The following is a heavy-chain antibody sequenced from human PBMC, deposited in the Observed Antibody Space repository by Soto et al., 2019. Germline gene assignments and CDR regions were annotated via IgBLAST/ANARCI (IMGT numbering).Heavy chain of an antibody. V-gene: IGHV5-10-1*01. Sequence: PGESLKISCKGSGYSFTSYWISWVRQMPGKGLEWMGRIDPSDSYTNYSPSFQGHVTISADKSISTAYLQWSSLKASDTAMYYCARHDVGRDGYSYFDYWGQGTLVTSPQ. J-gene: IGHJ4*02. CDR1: GYSFTSYW. CDR3: ARHDVGRDGYSYFDY. CDR2: IDPSDSYT. D-gene: IGHD4-4*01.